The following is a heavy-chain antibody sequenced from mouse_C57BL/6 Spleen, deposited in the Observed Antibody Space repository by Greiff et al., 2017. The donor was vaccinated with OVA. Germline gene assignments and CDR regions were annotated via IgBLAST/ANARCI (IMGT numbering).Heavy chain of an antibody. Sequence: EVQLQQSGPELVKPGASVKISCKASGYTFTDYYMNWVKQSHGKSLEWIGDINPNNGGTSYNQKFKGKATLTVDKSSSTAYMELRSLTSEDSAVYYCAGYSSGYPYYFDYWGQGTTLTVSS. J-gene: IGHJ2*01. D-gene: IGHD3-2*02. CDR1: GYTFTDYY. CDR3: AGYSSGYPYYFDY. V-gene: IGHV1-26*01. CDR2: INPNNGGT.